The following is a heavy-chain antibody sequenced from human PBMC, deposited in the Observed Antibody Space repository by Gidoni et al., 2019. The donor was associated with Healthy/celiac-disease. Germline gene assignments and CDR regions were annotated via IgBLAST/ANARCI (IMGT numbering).Heavy chain of an antibody. D-gene: IGHD2-15*01. CDR1: GFTFSNAW. J-gene: IGHJ5*02. CDR3: TTAPYIVVVVAATPNWFDP. Sequence: EVQLVESGGGLVKPGGSLRLSCEASGFTFSNAWMSWVRQAPGKGLEWVGRIKSKTDGGTTDYAAPVKGRFTISRDDSKNTLYLQMNSLKTEDTAVYYCTTAPYIVVVVAATPNWFDPWGQGTLVTVSS. CDR2: IKSKTDGGTT. V-gene: IGHV3-15*01.